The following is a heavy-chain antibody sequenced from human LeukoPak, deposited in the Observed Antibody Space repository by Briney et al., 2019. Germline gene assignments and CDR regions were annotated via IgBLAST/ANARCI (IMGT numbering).Heavy chain of an antibody. J-gene: IGHJ1*01. D-gene: IGHD3-22*01. CDR2: FDPEDGAT. Sequence: ASVKASCKVSGYTFKESSMHWVRQAPGEGLEWMGGFDPEDGATIYAQKFQGRVIMTEDTSTDTAYMELSSLRSEDTAVYYCASQPGSCGFVGVCAEYFLYWGQGTLVTVSS. CDR3: ASQPGSCGFVGVCAEYFLY. V-gene: IGHV1-24*01. CDR1: GYTFKESS.